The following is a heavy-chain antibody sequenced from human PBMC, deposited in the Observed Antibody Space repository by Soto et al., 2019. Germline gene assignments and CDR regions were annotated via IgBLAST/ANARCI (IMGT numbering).Heavy chain of an antibody. CDR1: GFTFSYG. CDR3: ANLVIGYCSGNTCDDY. J-gene: IGHJ4*02. D-gene: IGHD2-15*01. CDR2: ISYDSSNK. V-gene: IGHV3-30*18. Sequence: VQLLESGGGLIQPGGSLRLSCAASGFTFSYGIHWLRQAPGKGLEGVAYISYDSSNKFYGDSVKGRFTISRDNSKNPQFLQMNSLGAEETAVYYCANLVIGYCSGNTCDDYWGQGTLVAVSS.